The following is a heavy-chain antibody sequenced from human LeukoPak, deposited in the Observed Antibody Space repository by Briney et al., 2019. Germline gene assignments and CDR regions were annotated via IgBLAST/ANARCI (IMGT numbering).Heavy chain of an antibody. D-gene: IGHD2-8*01. Sequence: ASVKVSCKASGYTFTGYYMHWVRQAPGQGLEWMGWISAYNGNTNYAQKLQGRVTMTTDTSTSTAYMELRSLRSDDTAVYYCARVVEEMVYAIPIYYYYYYMDVWGKGTTVTVSS. CDR2: ISAYNGNT. CDR3: ARVVEEMVYAIPIYYYYYYMDV. J-gene: IGHJ6*03. CDR1: GYTFTGYY. V-gene: IGHV1-18*04.